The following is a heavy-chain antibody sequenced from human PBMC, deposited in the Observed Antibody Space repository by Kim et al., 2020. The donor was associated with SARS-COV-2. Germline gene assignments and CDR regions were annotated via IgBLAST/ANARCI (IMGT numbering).Heavy chain of an antibody. D-gene: IGHD6-19*01. Sequence: ASVKVSCKASGYTFNIYSIHWVRQAPGQRLEWMGWINAGNGYTKYSENFQGRLTITRDTSATTAYMELSSLRSEDTTVYYCARVRESGWDTVPFDIWGQGTMVTVSS. V-gene: IGHV1-3*01. CDR2: INAGNGYT. CDR1: GYTFNIYS. CDR3: ARVRESGWDTVPFDI. J-gene: IGHJ3*02.